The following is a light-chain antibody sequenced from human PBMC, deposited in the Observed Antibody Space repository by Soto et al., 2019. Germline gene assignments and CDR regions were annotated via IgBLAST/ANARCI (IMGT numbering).Light chain of an antibody. Sequence: EIVMTQSPATLSLSPGERAALSCRASQSINSELAWYQQKPGQSPRLLIYGASTRVTGVPARFTGSESGSEFTLTISGLQSEDFAVYYCQQGHNWPLTFGQGTRLEI. J-gene: IGKJ2*01. CDR3: QQGHNWPLT. V-gene: IGKV3-15*01. CDR1: QSINSE. CDR2: GAS.